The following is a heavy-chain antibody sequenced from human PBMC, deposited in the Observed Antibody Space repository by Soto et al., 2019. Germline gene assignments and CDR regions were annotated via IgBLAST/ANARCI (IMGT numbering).Heavy chain of an antibody. CDR1: RDRFSTNIAA. J-gene: IGHJ5*02. CDR3: ARAPYCSGGRCYYENWFDP. D-gene: IGHD2-15*01. Sequence: PXQSPSLTFATSRDRFSTNIAAWNWIRPSPSRGLEWLGRTYYRSKWYNDYAVSVKSRITINPDTSKNQLSLQLNSVTPEDTAVYYCARAPYCSGGRCYYENWFDPWGQGTLVTVSS. V-gene: IGHV6-1*01. CDR2: TYYRSKWYN.